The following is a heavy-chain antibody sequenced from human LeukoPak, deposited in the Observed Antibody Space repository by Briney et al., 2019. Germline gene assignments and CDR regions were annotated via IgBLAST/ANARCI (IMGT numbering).Heavy chain of an antibody. CDR2: INQSGKS. Sequence: SQTLSLTCAVYGGSFSGHYWSWIRQPPGKGLEWIGEINQSGKSNHNPSLKSRVTISVDTSKNQFSLKMTSLTAADTAIYYCASQWMTALVRTTWGRGTPVTVSS. D-gene: IGHD2-2*03. J-gene: IGHJ5*02. V-gene: IGHV4-34*01. CDR3: ASQWMTALVRTT. CDR1: GGSFSGHY.